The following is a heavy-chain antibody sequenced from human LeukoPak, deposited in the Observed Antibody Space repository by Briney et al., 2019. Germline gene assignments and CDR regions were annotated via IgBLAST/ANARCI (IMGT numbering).Heavy chain of an antibody. D-gene: IGHD2-2*01. CDR1: GFTVSSSY. CDR2: IYSGGST. V-gene: IGHV3-66*01. J-gene: IGHJ4*02. CDR3: ARDGGHRSSAGCFMYFDY. Sequence: RSGGSLRLSCAASGFTVSSSYMSWVRQAPGKGLEWVSVIYSGGSTYYADSVKGRFTISRDYSKNTVHLQLNSLRAEDTAVYYCARDGGHRSSAGCFMYFDYWGQGTLVTVSS.